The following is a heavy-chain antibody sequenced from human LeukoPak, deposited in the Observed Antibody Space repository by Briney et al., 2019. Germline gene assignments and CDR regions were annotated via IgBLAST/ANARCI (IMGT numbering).Heavy chain of an antibody. CDR2: INPNSGGT. Sequence: ASVKVSCKASGYTFTGYYMHWVRQAPGQGLEWMGWINPNSGGTNYAQKFQGRVTMTRDTSISTAYMEPSRLRSDDTAVYYCARALYSSSSEFNYWGQGTLVTVSS. CDR3: ARALYSSSSEFNY. D-gene: IGHD6-6*01. V-gene: IGHV1-2*02. J-gene: IGHJ4*02. CDR1: GYTFTGYY.